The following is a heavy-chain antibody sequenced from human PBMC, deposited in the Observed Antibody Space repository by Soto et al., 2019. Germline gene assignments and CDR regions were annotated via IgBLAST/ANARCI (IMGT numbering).Heavy chain of an antibody. CDR3: ARHLDYYDSSGYYDY. CDR1: GGSISSSTSY. CDR2: IYYSGTT. Sequence: PSETLSLTCNVSGGSISSSTSYWGWIRQPPGKGLEWIGSIYYSGTTYYNPSLKGRLSMSVDTSKDQFSLNLSSVTAADTAVYYCARHLDYYDSSGYYDYWDQGTLVTVSS. D-gene: IGHD3-22*01. J-gene: IGHJ4*02. V-gene: IGHV4-39*01.